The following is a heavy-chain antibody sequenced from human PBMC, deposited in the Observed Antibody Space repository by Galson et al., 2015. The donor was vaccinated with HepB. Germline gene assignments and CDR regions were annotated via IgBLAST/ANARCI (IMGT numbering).Heavy chain of an antibody. CDR3: ARGRLVAAAGSFDY. Sequence: ETLSLTCAVYGGSFSGYYWSWIRQPPGKGLEWIGEINHSGSTNYNPSLKSRVTISVDTSKNQFSLKLSSVTAADTAVYYCARGRLVAAAGSFDYWGQGTLVTVSS. CDR2: INHSGST. D-gene: IGHD6-13*01. V-gene: IGHV4-34*01. CDR1: GGSFSGYY. J-gene: IGHJ4*02.